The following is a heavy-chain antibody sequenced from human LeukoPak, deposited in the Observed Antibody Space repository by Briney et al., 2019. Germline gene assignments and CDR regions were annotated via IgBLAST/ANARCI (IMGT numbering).Heavy chain of an antibody. V-gene: IGHV3-7*01. CDR1: GFTFSSYW. CDR3: ARDGFTISPPPTS. J-gene: IGHJ5*02. CDR2: IKQDGSEK. Sequence: GGSLRLSCAASGFTFSSYWMSWVRQAPGKGLGWVAGIKQDGSEKYYVDSVQGRFTISRDNAKSSLYLQMNSLRAEDTAVYACARDGFTISPPPTSWGQGTLVTVSS. D-gene: IGHD3-3*01.